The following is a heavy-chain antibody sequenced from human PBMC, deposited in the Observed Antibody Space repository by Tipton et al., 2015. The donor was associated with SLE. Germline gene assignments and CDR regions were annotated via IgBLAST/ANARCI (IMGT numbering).Heavy chain of an antibody. J-gene: IGHJ4*02. CDR1: GDSISSRSYH. CDR2: IFYSGST. CDR3: ARRKSSWTYYFDY. V-gene: IGHV4-39*01. Sequence: TLSLTCTVSGDSISSRSYHWGWIRQPPGKGLEWIGSIFYSGSTSYNPSPQSRVTISVDTSKNQFSLKLNSVTASDTAVYYCARRKSSWTYYFDYWGQGTLVTVSS. D-gene: IGHD6-13*01.